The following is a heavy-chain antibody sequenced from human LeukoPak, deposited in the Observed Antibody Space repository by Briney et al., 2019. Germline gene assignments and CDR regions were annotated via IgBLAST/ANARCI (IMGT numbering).Heavy chain of an antibody. CDR1: GFTFSSFA. J-gene: IGHJ3*02. D-gene: IGHD6-13*01. Sequence: GGSLRLSCAASGFTFSSFAMTWVRQAPGKGLDWVSAISGSGAGTYYADSVKGRFTISRDNSKNTLYLQMNSLRAEDTAVYYCARDSGAGSSSWKSPVDAFDIWGQGTMVTVSS. CDR3: ARDSGAGSSSWKSPVDAFDI. CDR2: ISGSGAGT. V-gene: IGHV3-23*01.